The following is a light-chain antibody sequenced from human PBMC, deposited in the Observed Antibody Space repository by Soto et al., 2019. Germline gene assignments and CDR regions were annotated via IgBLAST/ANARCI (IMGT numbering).Light chain of an antibody. J-gene: IGKJ5*01. CDR2: DAS. CDR1: QSVRNY. Sequence: EIVLTQSPATLSLSPGEIATLSCRASQSVRNYLAWYQQKPGQAPRLLLYDASNRATGIPARFRGSGSGTDLTLTIISHEPEDFAVYYCHQRINWPPITFGQGTRLEIK. CDR3: HQRINWPPIT. V-gene: IGKV3-11*01.